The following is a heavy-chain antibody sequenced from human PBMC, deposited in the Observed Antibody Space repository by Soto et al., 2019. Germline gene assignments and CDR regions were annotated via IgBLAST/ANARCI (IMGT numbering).Heavy chain of an antibody. D-gene: IGHD6-19*01. CDR2: ISSSSSYI. CDR3: ARVLVPKWLVTNYYYYGIDV. V-gene: IGHV3-21*01. CDR1: GFTFSSYS. J-gene: IGHJ6*04. Sequence: PGGSLRLSCAASGFTFSSYSMNWVRQAPGKGLEWVSSISSSSSYIYYADSVKGRFTISRDNAKNSLYLQMNSLRAEDTAVYYCARVLVPKWLVTNYYYYGIDVWGKGTTVTVS.